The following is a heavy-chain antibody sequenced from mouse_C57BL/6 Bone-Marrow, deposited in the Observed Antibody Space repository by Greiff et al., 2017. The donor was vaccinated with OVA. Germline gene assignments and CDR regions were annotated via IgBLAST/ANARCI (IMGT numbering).Heavy chain of an antibody. J-gene: IGHJ4*01. CDR2: ISDGGSYT. D-gene: IGHD1-2*01. CDR1: GFTFSSYA. V-gene: IGHV5-4*03. CDR3: AIITTASSYYAMDY. Sequence: EVKVVESGGGLVKPGGSLKISCAASGFTFSSYAMSWVRQTPEKRLEWVATISDGGSYTYYPDNVKGRFTISRDNAKNNLYLQMRHLKSEDTAMYYCAIITTASSYYAMDYWGQGTSVTVSS.